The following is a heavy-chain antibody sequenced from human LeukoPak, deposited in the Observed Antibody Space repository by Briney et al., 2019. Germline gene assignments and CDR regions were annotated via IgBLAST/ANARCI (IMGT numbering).Heavy chain of an antibody. D-gene: IGHD3-10*01. Sequence: KPSETLSLTCTVSGGSISSGGYSWSWVRQPPGKGLEWIGYIYHTGSTYYTPSLKSRVTISVDRSTNHFSLRLSSVTAADTAVYYCARGLEDGWGNYYGMDVWGQGTTVTVSS. CDR3: ARGLEDGWGNYYGMDV. CDR1: GGSISSGGYS. CDR2: IYHTGST. V-gene: IGHV4-30-2*01. J-gene: IGHJ6*02.